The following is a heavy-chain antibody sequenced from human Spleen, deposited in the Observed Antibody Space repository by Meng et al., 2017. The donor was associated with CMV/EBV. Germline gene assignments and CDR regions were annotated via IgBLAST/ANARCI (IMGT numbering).Heavy chain of an antibody. CDR3: AKDSRSQLGTPGFDY. V-gene: IGHV3-11*01. CDR1: GFSFSDYY. D-gene: IGHD1/OR15-1a*01. CDR2: INSAGTTA. Sequence: GESLKISCAASGFSFSDYYMTWVRQAPGKGLQWVAYINSAGTTAYYGDSVKGRFTISRGNGKKSLYLQMNSLRAEDTALYYCAKDSRSQLGTPGFDYWGQGTLVTVS. J-gene: IGHJ4*02.